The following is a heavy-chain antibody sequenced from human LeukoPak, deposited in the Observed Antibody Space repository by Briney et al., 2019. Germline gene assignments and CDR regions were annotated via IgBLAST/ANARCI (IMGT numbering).Heavy chain of an antibody. V-gene: IGHV4-59*01. CDR1: GGPISSFY. Sequence: SETLSLTCTVSGGPISSFYWSWIRRPPGRGLQWIAYIYYPGSTHHHPSLKRPVTLSVDTPKTQFSLKLSSVTAAHTAMYFCASGGGWNDKFHYWGQGTLVTVSS. J-gene: IGHJ4*02. D-gene: IGHD1-1*01. CDR3: ASGGGWNDKFHY. CDR2: IYYPGST.